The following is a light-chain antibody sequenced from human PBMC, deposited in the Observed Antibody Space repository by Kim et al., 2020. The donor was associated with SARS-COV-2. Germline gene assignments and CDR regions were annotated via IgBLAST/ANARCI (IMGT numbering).Light chain of an antibody. V-gene: IGKV3-15*01. CDR1: QSVSSN. CDR2: DAS. J-gene: IGKJ1*01. Sequence: VSPGERATLSCRASQSVSSNLAWYQQKPGQAPRLLIYDASTRATGIPARFSGSGSGTEFTLTISSLQSEDFAVYYCQQYQNWPRTFGQGTKVEIK. CDR3: QQYQNWPRT.